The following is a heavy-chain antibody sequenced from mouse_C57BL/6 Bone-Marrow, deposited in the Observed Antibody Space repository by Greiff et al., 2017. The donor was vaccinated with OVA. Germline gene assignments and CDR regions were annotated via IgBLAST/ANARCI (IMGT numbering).Heavy chain of an antibody. CDR3: ARGTTESPLGGFAD. Sequence: QVQLQQSGAELVRPGASVKLSCKASGYTFTDYYINWVKQRPGQGLEWIARIYPGSGNTYYNEKFKGKATLTAEKSSSTAYMQLSSLTSEDSAVEFGARGTTESPLGGFADWGTGTTVTVSA. CDR2: IYPGSGNT. CDR1: GYTFTDYY. D-gene: IGHD1-1*01. V-gene: IGHV1-76*01. J-gene: IGHJ1*03.